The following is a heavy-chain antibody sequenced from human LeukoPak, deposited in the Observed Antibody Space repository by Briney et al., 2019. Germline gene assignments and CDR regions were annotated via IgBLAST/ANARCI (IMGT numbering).Heavy chain of an antibody. D-gene: IGHD1-7*01. Sequence: SQTLSLTCALSGDSVSINSAAWNWVRQSPSRGLEWLGRTYYRSKWYNEYAVSVKSRIIINPDTSKNQFSLQLNSVTPEDTAVYYCASGTGTFDYWGQGTLVTVSS. CDR2: TYYRSKWYN. CDR3: ASGTGTFDY. J-gene: IGHJ4*02. V-gene: IGHV6-1*01. CDR1: GDSVSINSAA.